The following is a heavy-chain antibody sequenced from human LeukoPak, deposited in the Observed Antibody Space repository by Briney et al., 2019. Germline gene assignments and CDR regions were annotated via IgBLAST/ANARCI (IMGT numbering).Heavy chain of an antibody. CDR1: GGSISSYY. J-gene: IGHJ5*02. CDR2: IYYSGST. Sequence: SETLSLTCTVSGGSISSYYWSWIRQPPGKGLEWIGYIYYSGSTNYNPSLKSRVTISVDTSKNQFSLKLSSVTAADTAVYYCARDLAFDWFDPWGQGTLVTVSS. CDR3: ARDLAFDWFDP. V-gene: IGHV4-59*01.